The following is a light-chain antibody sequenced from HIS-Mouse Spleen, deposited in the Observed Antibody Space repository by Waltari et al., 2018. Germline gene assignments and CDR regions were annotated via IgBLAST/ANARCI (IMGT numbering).Light chain of an antibody. CDR1: SSNIGSNT. J-gene: IGLJ1*01. CDR3: AAWDDSLNGNYV. CDR2: RNN. V-gene: IGLV1-44*01. Sequence: QSVLTQPPSASGTPGQRVTIPCSGSSSNIGSNTVNWYQQLPGTAPKLLTFRNNPRPSGVPDRFSGSKSGTSASLAISGLQSEDEADYYCAAWDDSLNGNYVFGTGTKVTVL.